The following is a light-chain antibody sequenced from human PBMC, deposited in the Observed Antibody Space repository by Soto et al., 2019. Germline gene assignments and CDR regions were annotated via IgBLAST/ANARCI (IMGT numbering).Light chain of an antibody. V-gene: IGKV3-20*01. Sequence: EIVLTPSPGTLSLSAVERATLSCMASQSVSSSYLAWYQQKPGQAPRLLIYGASSRATGIPDRFSGSGSGTDFTLTISRLEPEDFAVYYCQQYGSSPPTFGQGTKVDIK. CDR2: GAS. CDR3: QQYGSSPPT. CDR1: QSVSSSY. J-gene: IGKJ1*01.